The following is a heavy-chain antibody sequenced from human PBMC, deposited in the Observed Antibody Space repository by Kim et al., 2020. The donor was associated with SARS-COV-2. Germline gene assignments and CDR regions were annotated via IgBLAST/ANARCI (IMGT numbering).Heavy chain of an antibody. CDR3: TRDEGYSYGPFDY. J-gene: IGHJ4*02. CDR1: GFTFGDYA. CDR2: IRSKAYGGTT. Sequence: GGSLRLSCTASGFTFGDYAMSWVRQAPGKGLEWVGFIRSKAYGGTTEYAASVKGRFTISRDDSKSIAYLQMNSLKTEDTAVYYCTRDEGYSYGPFDYWGQGTLVTVSS. V-gene: IGHV3-49*04. D-gene: IGHD5-18*01.